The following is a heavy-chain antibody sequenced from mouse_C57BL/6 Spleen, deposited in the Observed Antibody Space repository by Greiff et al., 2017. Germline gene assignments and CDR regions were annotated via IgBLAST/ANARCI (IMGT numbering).Heavy chain of an antibody. Sequence: QVQLQQSGTELVKPGASVKLSCKASGYTFTSYWMHWVKQRPGQGLEWIGNINPSNGGTNYNEKFKSKATLTVDKSSSTAYMQLSSLTSEDSAVYYCAGITTVVATDFDVWGTGTTVTVSS. D-gene: IGHD1-1*01. CDR1: GYTFTSYW. CDR3: AGITTVVATDFDV. J-gene: IGHJ1*03. V-gene: IGHV1-53*01. CDR2: INPSNGGT.